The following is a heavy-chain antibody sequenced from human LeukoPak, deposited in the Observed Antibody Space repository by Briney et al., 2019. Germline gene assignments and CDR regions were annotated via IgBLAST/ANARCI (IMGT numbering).Heavy chain of an antibody. Sequence: GGSLRLSCAASGFTVSSNYMSWVRQAPGKGLEWVSVIYSGGSTYYADSVKGRFTISRDNSKSTLYLQMNSLRAEDTAVYYCARYEGYDSRNNWFDPWGQGTLVTVSS. V-gene: IGHV3-66*01. CDR3: ARYEGYDSRNNWFDP. CDR1: GFTVSSNY. J-gene: IGHJ5*02. D-gene: IGHD3-22*01. CDR2: IYSGGST.